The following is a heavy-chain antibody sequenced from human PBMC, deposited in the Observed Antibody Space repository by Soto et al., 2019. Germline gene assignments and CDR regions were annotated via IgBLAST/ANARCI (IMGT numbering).Heavy chain of an antibody. CDR1: GFTFTSSA. D-gene: IGHD2-8*01. Sequence: GSSVKVSCKASGFTFTSSAFQWVRQARGQRLEWIGWIAVGSGYTNYAQRFQDRVTLTRDMSTATTYMELSRLTSEDTAIYYCAAVAKAWQQMVPSDYWGQGTLVTVSS. V-gene: IGHV1-58*01. CDR3: AAVAKAWQQMVPSDY. CDR2: IAVGSGYT. J-gene: IGHJ4*02.